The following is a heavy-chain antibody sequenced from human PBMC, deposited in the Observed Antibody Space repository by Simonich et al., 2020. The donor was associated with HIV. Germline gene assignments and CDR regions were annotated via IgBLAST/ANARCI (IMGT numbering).Heavy chain of an antibody. CDR3: TSSDYDSSDYYYRYFQH. CDR2: IERKAYWGTT. J-gene: IGHJ1*01. CDR1: GFTFGDYA. Sequence: EVQLVESGGGLVQPGRSLRLSCTASGFTFGDYAMSWLRQAPGNGRECVGFIERKAYWGTTEYAASVKGRFTISRDDSKSIAYLQMNSLKTEDTAVYYCTSSDYDSSDYYYRYFQHWGQGTLVTVSS. D-gene: IGHD3-22*01. V-gene: IGHV3-49*03.